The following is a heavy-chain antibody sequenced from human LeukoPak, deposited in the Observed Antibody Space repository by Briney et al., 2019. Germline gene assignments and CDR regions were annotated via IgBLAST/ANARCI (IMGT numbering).Heavy chain of an antibody. CDR2: IKQDGSEK. V-gene: IGHV3-7*03. J-gene: IGHJ4*02. CDR1: GFIGSSYY. CDR3: ATSRTLDQ. Sequence: GGSLRLCCAASGFIGSSYYMSWVRQAPGNGLEWVANIKQDGSEKYYVDSVKGRFTISRDNAKSSLYLQMNSMRVEDTAVYYCATSRTLDQWGQGTLVTVSS.